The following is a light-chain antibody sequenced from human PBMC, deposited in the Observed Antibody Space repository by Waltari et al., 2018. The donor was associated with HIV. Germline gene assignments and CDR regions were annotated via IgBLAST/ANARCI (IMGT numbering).Light chain of an antibody. CDR2: WAS. CDR1: QSLLYSSDNKNY. CDR3: QQYYSTLALT. Sequence: DVMMTQSPDSLAVSLGERATINCKSSQSLLYSSDNKNYLAWYQQKPGQPPKLLIYWASTRESGVPDRFSGSGSGTDFTLTINSLQAEDVAVYYCQQYYSTLALTFGGGTKVEIK. J-gene: IGKJ4*01. V-gene: IGKV4-1*01.